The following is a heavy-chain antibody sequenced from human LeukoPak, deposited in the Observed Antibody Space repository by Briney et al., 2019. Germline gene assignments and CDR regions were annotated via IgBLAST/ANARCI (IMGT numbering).Heavy chain of an antibody. Sequence: GGSLRLSCAASGFSFNNAWMSWVRQVPGKGLEWVSSISSSSSYIYYADSVKGRFTISRDNAKNSLYLQMNSLRAEDTAVYYCAREPLLPFLIAFDIWGQGTMVTVSS. CDR1: GFSFNNAW. CDR2: ISSSSSYI. D-gene: IGHD3-3*01. J-gene: IGHJ3*02. CDR3: AREPLLPFLIAFDI. V-gene: IGHV3-21*01.